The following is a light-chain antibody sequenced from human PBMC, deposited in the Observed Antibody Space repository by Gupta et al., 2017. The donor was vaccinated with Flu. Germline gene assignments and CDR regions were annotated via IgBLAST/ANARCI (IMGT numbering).Light chain of an antibody. Sequence: ISCSSIQSLLHSNGYNYLDWFLQKPGQSPQLLIYLGSSRASGVPDRFSGNGSGTDFTLKISRVEAEDVGVYYCMQALQTPITFGHGTRLEIK. J-gene: IGKJ5*01. V-gene: IGKV2-28*01. CDR2: LGS. CDR3: MQALQTPIT. CDR1: QSLLHSNGYNY.